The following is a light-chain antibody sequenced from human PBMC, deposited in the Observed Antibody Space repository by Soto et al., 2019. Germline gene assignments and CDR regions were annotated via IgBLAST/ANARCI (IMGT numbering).Light chain of an antibody. V-gene: IGLV1-40*01. CDR1: SSNIGAGYD. J-gene: IGLJ2*01. CDR2: GNN. Sequence: QSVLTQPPSMSGAPGQRVTISCTGSSSNIGAGYDVHWYQQLPGTAPKLLIYGNNNRPSGVPDRFSGSKSGTSASLAITGLQAEDEADYYCQSVDSSLRIRIFGGGTKLTVL. CDR3: QSVDSSLRIRI.